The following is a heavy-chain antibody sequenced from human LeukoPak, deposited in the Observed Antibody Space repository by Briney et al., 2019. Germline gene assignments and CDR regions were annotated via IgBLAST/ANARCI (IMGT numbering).Heavy chain of an antibody. J-gene: IGHJ1*01. Sequence: GGSLRLSCAAPGFTFSNYWMSWVRLTAGKGLEGGASIKEDGSETHYVDSVKGRFTISRDHAKKSLYLQMNSLRAEDTAAYYCVRDSRLLYSSSLPEYFQPWGQGTRVTVSS. CDR2: IKEDGSET. V-gene: IGHV3-7*01. CDR1: GFTFSNYW. D-gene: IGHD6-6*01. CDR3: VRDSRLLYSSSLPEYFQP.